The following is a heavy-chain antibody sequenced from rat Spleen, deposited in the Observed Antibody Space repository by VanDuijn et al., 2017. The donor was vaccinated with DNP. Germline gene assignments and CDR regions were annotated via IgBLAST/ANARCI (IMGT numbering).Heavy chain of an antibody. D-gene: IGHD1-2*01. J-gene: IGHJ3*01. CDR2: INTGGGNT. V-gene: IGHV5S23*01. CDR3: ARSDSYGFPY. Sequence: EVLLVESDGGLVQPGRSLKLSCTASGFTFRNYDMAWVRQAPTKGLEWVASINTGGGNTYYRDSVKGRFTISRDNAKSTLYLQMDSLRSEDTATYYCARSDSYGFPYWGQGTLVTVSS. CDR1: GFTFRNYD.